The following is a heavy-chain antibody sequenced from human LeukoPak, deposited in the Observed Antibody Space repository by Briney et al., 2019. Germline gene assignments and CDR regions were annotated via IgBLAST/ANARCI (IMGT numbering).Heavy chain of an antibody. CDR3: ARDPHIKDTVTDLFDY. CDR1: GYTFTGYY. J-gene: IGHJ4*02. V-gene: IGHV1-2*02. Sequence: GASVKVSCKASGYTFTGYYMHWVRQAPGQGLEWMGWINPNSGGTDYAQKFQGRVTMTRDTSISTAYMELSRLRSDDTAVYYCARDPHIKDTVTDLFDYWGQGTLVTVSS. D-gene: IGHD4-17*01. CDR2: INPNSGGT.